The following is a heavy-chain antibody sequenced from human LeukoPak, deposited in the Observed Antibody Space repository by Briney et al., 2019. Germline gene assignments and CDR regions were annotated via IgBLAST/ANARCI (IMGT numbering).Heavy chain of an antibody. CDR3: ARVGYTSYYYYGMDV. V-gene: IGHV3-64*01. J-gene: IGHJ6*02. CDR1: GFTFSSYA. CDR2: ISSNGGST. Sequence: GGSLRLSCAASGFTFSSYAMHWLRQAPGKGLEYVSAISSNGGSTYYANSVKGRFTISRDNSKNTLYLQMGSLRAEDMAVYYCARVGYTSYYYYGMDVWGQGTTVTVSS. D-gene: IGHD6-13*01.